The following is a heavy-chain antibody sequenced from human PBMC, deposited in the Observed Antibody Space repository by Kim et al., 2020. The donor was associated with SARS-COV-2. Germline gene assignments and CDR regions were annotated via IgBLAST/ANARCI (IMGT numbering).Heavy chain of an antibody. D-gene: IGHD3-16*02. V-gene: IGHV4-59*13. CDR3: AAVDMITFGGVIRGIDP. Sequence: SQTLSLTCTVSGGSISSYYWSWIRQPPGKGLEWIGYIYYSGSTNYNPSLKSRVTISVDTSKNQFSLKLSSVTAADTAVYYCAAVDMITFGGVIRGIDPWGQGTLVTVSS. CDR2: IYYSGST. CDR1: GGSISSYY. J-gene: IGHJ5*02.